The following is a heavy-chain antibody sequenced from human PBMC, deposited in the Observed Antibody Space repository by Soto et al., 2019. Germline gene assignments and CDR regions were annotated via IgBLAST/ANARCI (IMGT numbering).Heavy chain of an antibody. J-gene: IGHJ6*02. CDR2: INPNSGGT. Sequence: AASVKVSCKASGYTFTGYYMHWVRQAPGQGLEWMGWINPNSGGTNYAQKFQGWVTMTRDTSISTAYMELSRLRSDDTAVYYCARGAEYSSSSIYYYYYGMDVWGQGTTVTAP. V-gene: IGHV1-2*04. CDR3: ARGAEYSSSSIYYYYYGMDV. D-gene: IGHD6-6*01. CDR1: GYTFTGYY.